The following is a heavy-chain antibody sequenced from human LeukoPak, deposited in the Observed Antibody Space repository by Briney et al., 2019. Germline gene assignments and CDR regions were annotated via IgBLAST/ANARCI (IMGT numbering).Heavy chain of an antibody. CDR2: IRFDGSNK. V-gene: IGHV3-30*02. CDR3: GALQSYCSRTSCYGGDASHM. CDR1: GFTFRNYG. Sequence: GGSLRLSCVTPGFTFRNYGMHWVRQAPGKGLEWVAFIRFDGSNKYYADSVKGRFTISRDNSKNTVYLKMNSLRPEDTAVYYCGALQSYCSRTSCYGGDASHMWGQGTKVTVSS. D-gene: IGHD2-2*01. J-gene: IGHJ3*02.